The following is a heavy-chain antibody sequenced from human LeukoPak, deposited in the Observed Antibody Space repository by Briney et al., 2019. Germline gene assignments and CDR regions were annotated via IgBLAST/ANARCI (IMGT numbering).Heavy chain of an antibody. CDR3: ARAHGARGIYYYYFYMDV. CDR2: SGST. D-gene: IGHD3-10*01. V-gene: IGHV4-59*01. Sequence: SGSTNYNPSLKSRVTISVDTSKNQFSLKLSSVTAADTAVYYCARAHGARGIYYYYFYMDVWGKGTTVTVSS. J-gene: IGHJ6*03.